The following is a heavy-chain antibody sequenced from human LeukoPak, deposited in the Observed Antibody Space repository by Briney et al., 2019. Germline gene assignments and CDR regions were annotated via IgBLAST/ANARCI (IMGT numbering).Heavy chain of an antibody. V-gene: IGHV4-59*01. CDR3: ARGGSYYGYFDY. J-gene: IGHJ4*02. CDR2: VYYSGST. CDR1: GGSISSYY. Sequence: SETLSLTCTVSGGSISSYYWSWIRQPPGKGLEWIGYVYYSGSTNYNPSLKSRVTISVDASKNQFSLKLSSVTAADTAVYYCARGGSYYGYFDYWGQGTQVTVSS. D-gene: IGHD1-26*01.